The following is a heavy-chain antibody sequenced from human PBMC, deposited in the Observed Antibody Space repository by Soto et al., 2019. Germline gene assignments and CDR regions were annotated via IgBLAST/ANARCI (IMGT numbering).Heavy chain of an antibody. CDR3: AGGYCSGGSCRESHGFDY. CDR1: GGSISSGGYY. CDR2: IYYSGST. V-gene: IGHV4-31*03. Sequence: QVQLQESGPGLVKPSQTLSLTCTVSGGSISSGGYYWSWIRQHPGKGLEWIGYIYYSGSTYYNPSLKSRVTISVDTSKNQFSLKLSSVTAADTAVYYCAGGYCSGGSCRESHGFDYWGQGTLVTVS. J-gene: IGHJ4*02. D-gene: IGHD2-15*01.